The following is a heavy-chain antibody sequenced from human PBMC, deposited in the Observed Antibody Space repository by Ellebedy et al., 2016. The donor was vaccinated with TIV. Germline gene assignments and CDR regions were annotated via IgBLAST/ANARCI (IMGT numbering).Heavy chain of an antibody. Sequence: GESLKLSCAASGFTFSSYHIIWVRQAPGKGLEWISYISSDTLTTEYADSVKGRFTISRDNAKNSVYLQMKSLRDEDTAVYFCARDMGRWLQFLGFWGQGTLVTVSS. CDR2: ISSDTLTT. CDR1: GFTFSSYH. CDR3: ARDMGRWLQFLGF. J-gene: IGHJ4*02. V-gene: IGHV3-48*02. D-gene: IGHD5-24*01.